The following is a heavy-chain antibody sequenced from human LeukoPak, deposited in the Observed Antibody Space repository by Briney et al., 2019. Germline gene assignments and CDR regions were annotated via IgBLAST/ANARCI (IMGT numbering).Heavy chain of an antibody. J-gene: IGHJ6*03. V-gene: IGHV4-59*01. Sequence: SETLSLTCAVYGGSFSGYYWSWIRQPPGKGLEWIGYIYYSGSTNYNPSLKSRVTISVDTSKNQFSLKLSSVTAADTAVYYCARVGRVATIGYYYYYMDVWGKGTTVTVSS. D-gene: IGHD5-12*01. CDR2: IYYSGST. CDR1: GGSFSGYY. CDR3: ARVGRVATIGYYYYYMDV.